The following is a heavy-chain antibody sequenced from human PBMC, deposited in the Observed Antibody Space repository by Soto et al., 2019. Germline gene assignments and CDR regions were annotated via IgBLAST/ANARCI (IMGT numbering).Heavy chain of an antibody. CDR1: GFTFSSYA. J-gene: IGHJ4*02. D-gene: IGHD6-13*01. CDR3: ARAGRYSSSFFDY. CDR2: ISYDGSNK. Sequence: QVQLVESGGGVDQPGRSLRLSCAASGFTFSSYAMHWVRQAPGKGLEWVAVISYDGSNKYYADSVKGRFTISRDNSKNTLYLQMNSLRAEDTAVYYCARAGRYSSSFFDYWGQGTLVTVSS. V-gene: IGHV3-30-3*01.